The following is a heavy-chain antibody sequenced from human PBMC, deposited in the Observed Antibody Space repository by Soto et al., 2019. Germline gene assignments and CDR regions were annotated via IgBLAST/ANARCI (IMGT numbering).Heavy chain of an antibody. CDR2: ISFDGGIK. V-gene: IGHV3-30*03. D-gene: IGHD6-13*01. J-gene: IGHJ4*02. Sequence: QMQLVESGGGVVQHGRSLRLSCAATGFSISTHAMYWVRQAPGKGLEWVAVISFDGGIKYYADAVKGRFTISRDNSKNTVFLQTNSLRPEDTAVYFCVRDHGLTTGPGTGYFDYWGQGALVTVSS. CDR3: VRDHGLTTGPGTGYFDY. CDR1: GFSISTHA.